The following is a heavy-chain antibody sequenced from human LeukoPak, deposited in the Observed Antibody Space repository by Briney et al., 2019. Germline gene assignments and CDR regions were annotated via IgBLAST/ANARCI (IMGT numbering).Heavy chain of an antibody. J-gene: IGHJ4*02. CDR1: GFTFSSYS. V-gene: IGHV3-21*01. CDR2: ISSSSSYI. Sequence: PGGSLRLSCAASGFTFSSYSMNWVRQAPGKGLEWVSSISSSSSYIYYADSVKGRLTISRDNAKNSLYLQMNSLRAEDTAVYYCARAVVPAATFGYWGQGTLVTVSS. CDR3: ARAVVPAATFGY. D-gene: IGHD2-2*01.